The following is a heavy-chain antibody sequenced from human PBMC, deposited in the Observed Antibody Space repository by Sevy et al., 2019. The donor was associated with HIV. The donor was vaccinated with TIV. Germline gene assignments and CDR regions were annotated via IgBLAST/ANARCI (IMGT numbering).Heavy chain of an antibody. J-gene: IGHJ4*02. V-gene: IGHV3-7*01. CDR2: IKQDESEK. CDR3: AREVGGFNWRPYYFDS. Sequence: GGSLRLSCAASGFTFTDYWMSWVRQTPGKGLEWVATIKQDESEKYYVDSVKGRFAISRANGKNSVSLQMNGLRVEDTALYYCAREVGGFNWRPYYFDSWGQGTLVTVSS. CDR1: GFTFTDYW. D-gene: IGHD3-3*01.